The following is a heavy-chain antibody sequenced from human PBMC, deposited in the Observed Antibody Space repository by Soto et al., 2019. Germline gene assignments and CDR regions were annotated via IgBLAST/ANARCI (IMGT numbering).Heavy chain of an antibody. CDR2: ISYDGSNK. CDR1: GFTFSSYA. CDR3: ARDSRLYGSGRYYYYGMDV. J-gene: IGHJ6*02. V-gene: IGHV3-30-3*01. D-gene: IGHD3-10*01. Sequence: QVQLVESGGGVVQPGRSLRLSCAASGFTFSSYAMHWVRQAPGKGLEWVAVISYDGSNKYYADSVKGRFTISRDNSKNTLYLQMYSLRAEDTAVYYCARDSRLYGSGRYYYYGMDVWGQGTTVTVSS.